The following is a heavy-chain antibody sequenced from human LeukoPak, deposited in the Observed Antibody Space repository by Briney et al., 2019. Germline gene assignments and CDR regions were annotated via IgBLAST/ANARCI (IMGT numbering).Heavy chain of an antibody. D-gene: IGHD2-15*01. V-gene: IGHV3-30*04. CDR1: GFTFSSYA. Sequence: QTGGSLRLSCAASGFTFSSYAMHWVRQAPGKGLEWVAVISYDGSRKYYADSVKGRFTISRDNSKNTVYLQMSSLRAEDAAVYHCAKDVGSGSASWYCDFWGQGTLVTVSS. CDR3: AKDVGSGSASWYCDF. CDR2: ISYDGSRK. J-gene: IGHJ4*02.